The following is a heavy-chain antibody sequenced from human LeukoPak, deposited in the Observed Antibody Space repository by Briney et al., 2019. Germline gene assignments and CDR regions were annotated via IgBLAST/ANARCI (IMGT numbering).Heavy chain of an antibody. V-gene: IGHV3-30*18. Sequence: AGGSLRLSCAASGFAFSTYGMHWFRQAPGRGLEWVAVISYDGIVKHYTDSVKGRFTISRDNSRNTLYLQMNSLGTEDTAVYYCAKEIHPRSSNGWPFDYWGQGTLVTVSS. CDR2: ISYDGIVK. CDR1: GFAFSTYG. CDR3: AKEIHPRSSNGWPFDY. D-gene: IGHD6-19*01. J-gene: IGHJ4*02.